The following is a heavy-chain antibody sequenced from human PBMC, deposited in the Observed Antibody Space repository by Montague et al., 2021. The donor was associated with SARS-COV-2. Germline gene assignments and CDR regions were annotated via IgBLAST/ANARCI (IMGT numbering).Heavy chain of an antibody. D-gene: IGHD3-9*01. V-gene: IGHV4-39*01. CDR1: GGSINSRSYY. Sequence: SETLSLTCAVSGGSINSRSYYWGWVRQPPGKGLEWIGSTYYSGSSYYNPSLKSRVTISVDTSKNQFSLRLGSVTAADTAVYYCARHVSAILTGDYTYWYFDFWGRGTLVAVSS. CDR2: TYYSGSS. J-gene: IGHJ2*01. CDR3: ARHVSAILTGDYTYWYFDF.